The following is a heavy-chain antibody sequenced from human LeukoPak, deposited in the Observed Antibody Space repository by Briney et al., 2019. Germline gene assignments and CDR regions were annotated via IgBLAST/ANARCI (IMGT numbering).Heavy chain of an antibody. Sequence: GGSLRLSCAASGFTFSSYSMNWVRQAPGKGLEWVSSISSSSSYIYYADSVKGRFTISRDNAKNSLYLQMNSLRAEDTAVYYCARLRGVGATGGGFDYWGQGTLVTVSS. CDR3: ARLRGVGATGGGFDY. V-gene: IGHV3-21*01. D-gene: IGHD1-26*01. CDR1: GFTFSSYS. CDR2: ISSSSSYI. J-gene: IGHJ4*02.